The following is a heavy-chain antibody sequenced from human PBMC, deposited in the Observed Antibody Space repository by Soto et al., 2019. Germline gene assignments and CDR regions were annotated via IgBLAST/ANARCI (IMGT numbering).Heavy chain of an antibody. CDR3: ARHWAGYCSSTSCYKFDP. CDR2: IYYSGST. Sequence: XGTLYLTCTVSGGSSSSSSYYGGWIRQPPGKGLEWIGSIYYSGSTYYNPSLKSRVTISVDTSKNQLSLRLSSVTAADTAVYYCARHWAGYCSSTSCYKFDPWRLGTLVTVS. J-gene: IGHJ5*02. CDR1: GGSSSSSSYY. V-gene: IGHV4-39*01. D-gene: IGHD2-2*02.